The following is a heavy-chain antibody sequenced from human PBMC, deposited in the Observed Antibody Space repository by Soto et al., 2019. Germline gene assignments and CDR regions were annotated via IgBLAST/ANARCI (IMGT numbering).Heavy chain of an antibody. V-gene: IGHV1-3*01. Sequence: QVQLVQSGAEVKKPGASVWVSCKASGYTFTDYAIHWVRQAPGQRLEWMGWINAANGNTRYSQKFQDRVTITRDTSANTAYMELRSLRSEDTAVYYCARDLWLWDSPLGDWGQGILVTVSS. CDR3: ARDLWLWDSPLGD. CDR2: INAANGNT. J-gene: IGHJ4*02. D-gene: IGHD3-22*01. CDR1: GYTFTDYA.